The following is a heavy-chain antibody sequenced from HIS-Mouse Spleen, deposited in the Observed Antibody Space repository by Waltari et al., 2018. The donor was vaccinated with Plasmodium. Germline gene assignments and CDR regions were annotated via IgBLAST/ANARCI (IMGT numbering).Heavy chain of an antibody. Sequence: QVQLVQSGAEVKKPGASVKASCKASGSTFTSNGIRWVRQAPGHGLEWMGWISPYNGNTNFAQKLQGRVTMTTDTSTSTAYMELRSLRSDDTAVYYCARGSAGDAFDIWGQGTMVTVSS. D-gene: IGHD6-19*01. CDR2: ISPYNGNT. V-gene: IGHV1-18*01. CDR1: GSTFTSNG. CDR3: ARGSAGDAFDI. J-gene: IGHJ3*02.